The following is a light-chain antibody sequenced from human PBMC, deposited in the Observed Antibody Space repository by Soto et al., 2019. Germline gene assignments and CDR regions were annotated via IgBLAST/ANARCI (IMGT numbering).Light chain of an antibody. CDR2: WAS. CDR3: QQYYSVPLT. V-gene: IGKV4-1*01. CDR1: QSVLLSSNNKNY. J-gene: IGKJ4*01. Sequence: DIVMTQSPDSLAVSLGETATINCKSSQSVLLSSNNKNYLAWFQQKSGQPPTLLIYWASSRESGVPDRFSGSGSGTDFTLTISSLQAEDVAVYYCQQYYSVPLTVGGGTKVEIK.